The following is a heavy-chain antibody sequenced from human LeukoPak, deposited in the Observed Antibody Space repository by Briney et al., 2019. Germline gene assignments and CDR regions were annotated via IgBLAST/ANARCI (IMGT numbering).Heavy chain of an antibody. CDR3: QKTAYDISGWSILDY. Sequence: ASETLSLTCTGTGGSISSREYFRDRIREPPWHRLECMGSIHYSGSTYYSPYLKSRVTISVDTSKNQFSLKLRSVTAADTVVFFKQKTAYDISGWSILDYWGQGTLVTVSS. J-gene: IGHJ4*02. V-gene: IGHV4-39*01. CDR1: GGSISSREYF. D-gene: IGHD6-19*01. CDR2: IHYSGST.